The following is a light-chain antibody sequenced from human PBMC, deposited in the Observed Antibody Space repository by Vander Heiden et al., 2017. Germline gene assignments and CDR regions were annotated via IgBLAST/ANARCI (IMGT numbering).Light chain of an antibody. CDR3: QQSYSTLYT. Sequence: DIQMTQSPSSLSASVGDRVTITCRASQSISSYLNWYQQKPGKAPKLLIYAASSLQSGVPSRFSGSGSGTDFTLTISSLQPEDFATYYCQQSYSTLYTFVQGTKLDIK. V-gene: IGKV1-39*01. CDR2: AAS. CDR1: QSISSY. J-gene: IGKJ2*01.